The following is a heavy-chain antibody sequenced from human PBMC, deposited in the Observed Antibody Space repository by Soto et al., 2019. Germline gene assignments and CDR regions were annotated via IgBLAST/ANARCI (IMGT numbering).Heavy chain of an antibody. D-gene: IGHD2-8*01. CDR3: AKLASGHYCTNGVCLIYYCDY. J-gene: IGHJ4*02. CDR1: GFTFNNYA. V-gene: IGHV3-23*01. CDR2: ISGSGGST. Sequence: EVQLLESGGGLVQPGGSLRLSCAASGFTFNNYAMSWVRQAPGKGLEWVSAISGSGGSTHYADSVKGRFTISRDNSKNTLCLQMNSLRAEDTAVYYCAKLASGHYCTNGVCLIYYCDYWGQGAQVTVSS.